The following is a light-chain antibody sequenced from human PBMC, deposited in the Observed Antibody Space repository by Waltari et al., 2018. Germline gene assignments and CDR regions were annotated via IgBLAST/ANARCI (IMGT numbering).Light chain of an antibody. CDR1: QSVSSN. CDR2: GAS. CDR3: KQYNNWLT. V-gene: IGKV3-15*01. Sequence: EIVMTQSPATLSVSPGARATLSCRTSQSVSSNLARYQQKPGQAPRLLIYGASTRATCIPARFSGSGSGTEFTLTISSLQSEDFAVYYCKQYNNWLTFGGGTKVEIK. J-gene: IGKJ4*01.